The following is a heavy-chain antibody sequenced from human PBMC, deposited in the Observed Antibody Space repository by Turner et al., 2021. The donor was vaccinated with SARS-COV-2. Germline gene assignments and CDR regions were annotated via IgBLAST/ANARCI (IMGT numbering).Heavy chain of an antibody. CDR2: ISDSGGST. V-gene: IGHV3-23*01. CDR1: GFTFSSYA. D-gene: IGHD4-17*01. CDR3: AKVASNPGDYFDY. Sequence: EVQLLESGGGLVQPGGSLSLSCAASGFTFSSYAMSWVRMAPGKGLEWVSGISDSGGSTYYADSVKGRFTISRDNSKNTLYLQMNSLRAEDTAVYYCAKVASNPGDYFDYWGQGTLVTVSS. J-gene: IGHJ4*02.